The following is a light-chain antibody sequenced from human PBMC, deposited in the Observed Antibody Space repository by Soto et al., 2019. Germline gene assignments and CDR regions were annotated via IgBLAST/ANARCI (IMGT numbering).Light chain of an antibody. Sequence: QSALTQPASVSGSPGQSITISCTGTSSDVGGYNYVSWYQQNPGKAPKLMIYDVSNRPSGVSNRFSGSKSGNTASLTISVLQAEDEADYYCSSYTSSSALGVGTGTKLTVL. V-gene: IGLV2-14*01. J-gene: IGLJ1*01. CDR1: SSDVGGYNY. CDR3: SSYTSSSALG. CDR2: DVS.